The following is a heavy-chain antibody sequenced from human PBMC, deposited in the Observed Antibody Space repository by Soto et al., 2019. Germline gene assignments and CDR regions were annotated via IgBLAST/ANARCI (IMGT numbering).Heavy chain of an antibody. J-gene: IGHJ6*02. D-gene: IGHD6-6*01. V-gene: IGHV3-15*07. CDR1: GFTFSNAW. CDR2: IKSKSDGGTT. Sequence: GGSLRLSCAASGFTFSNAWMNWVRQAPGKGLEWVGRIKSKSDGGTTDYAAPVKGRFTISRDDSKNTLFLQMNSLKTEDTAVYYCTTRVDSSSSPYYYYGMDVWGQGTTVTVSS. CDR3: TTRVDSSSSPYYYYGMDV.